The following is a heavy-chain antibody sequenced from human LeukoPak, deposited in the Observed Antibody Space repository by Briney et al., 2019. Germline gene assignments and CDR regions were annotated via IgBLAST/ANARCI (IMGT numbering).Heavy chain of an antibody. D-gene: IGHD1-26*01. CDR2: ISGSGGAGT. V-gene: IGHV3-23*01. CDR3: VKDRGGSPFYGMDV. Sequence: GGSLRLSCAASGLTFSSYGMHWVRQAPGKGLEWVSTISGSGGAGTYYADSVKGRFTVSRDNSRNTLYLPMNSLRAEDTAVYYCVKDRGGSPFYGMDVWGQGTTVTVSS. J-gene: IGHJ6*02. CDR1: GLTFSSYG.